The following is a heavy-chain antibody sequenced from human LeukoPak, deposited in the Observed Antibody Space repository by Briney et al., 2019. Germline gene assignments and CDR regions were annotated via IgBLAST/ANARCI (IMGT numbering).Heavy chain of an antibody. Sequence: PGGSLRLSCAASGFTFRNAWMSWVRQAPGKGLEWVANIKQDGSEKYYVDSVKGRFTISRDNAKNSLYLQMNSLRAEDTAVYYCAIPPGGYYFNWGQGTLVTVSS. CDR2: IKQDGSEK. D-gene: IGHD3-10*01. J-gene: IGHJ4*02. V-gene: IGHV3-7*02. CDR1: GFTFRNAW. CDR3: AIPPGGYYFN.